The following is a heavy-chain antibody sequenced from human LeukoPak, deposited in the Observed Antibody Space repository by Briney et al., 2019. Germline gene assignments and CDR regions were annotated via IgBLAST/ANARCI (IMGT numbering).Heavy chain of an antibody. D-gene: IGHD3-22*01. CDR2: IYYSGST. CDR1: GGSISSGGYS. J-gene: IGHJ4*02. V-gene: IGHV4-31*03. Sequence: SETLSLTCTVSGGSISSGGYSWSWLRQHPGKGLEWIGYIYYSGSTYYNPSLKSRFTISVDTSKNQFSLKLSSVTAADTAVYYCAGTYYYDSSGYLKFDYWGQGTLVTVSS. CDR3: AGTYYYDSSGYLKFDY.